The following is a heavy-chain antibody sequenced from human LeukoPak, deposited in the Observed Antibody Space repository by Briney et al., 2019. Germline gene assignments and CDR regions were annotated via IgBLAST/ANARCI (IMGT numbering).Heavy chain of an antibody. CDR3: ARGRRGYSGYESYYYYMDV. D-gene: IGHD5-12*01. J-gene: IGHJ6*03. CDR1: GYTFTSYG. Sequence: ASVKVSCKASGYTFTSYGISWVRQAPGQGLEWMGWISAYNGNTNYAQKLQGRVTMTTDTSTSTAYMELRSLRSDDTAVYYCARGRRGYSGYESYYYYMDVWGKGTTVTISS. V-gene: IGHV1-18*01. CDR2: ISAYNGNT.